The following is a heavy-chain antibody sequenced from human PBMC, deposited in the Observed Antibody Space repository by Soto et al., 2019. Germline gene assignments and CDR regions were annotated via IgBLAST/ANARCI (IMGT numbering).Heavy chain of an antibody. CDR1: GFTFSRFE. CDR2: ISSSGCTA. D-gene: IGHD3-10*01. CDR3: TRGAWFPHLSFY. J-gene: IGHJ4*02. V-gene: IGHV3-48*03. Sequence: GGSLRLSCAASGFTFSRFELHWASHPPGKGLEWISYISSSGCTAYYASSVEGRFTISRDNPNNSVYLQMDSLRADDTAFYYCTRGAWFPHLSFYWGQGALVTVSS.